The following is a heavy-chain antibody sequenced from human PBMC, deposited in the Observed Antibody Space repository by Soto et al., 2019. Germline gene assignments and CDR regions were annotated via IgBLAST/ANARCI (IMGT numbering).Heavy chain of an antibody. CDR3: ARDGLGTTGYYCGMDV. CDR1: GYTFTGFY. J-gene: IGHJ6*02. CDR2: INPNSGGT. V-gene: IGHV1-2*04. Sequence: ASVKVSCKASGYTFTGFYMHWVRQAPGQGLEWMGWINPNSGGTNYAQKFQGWVTMTRDTSISTAYMELSRLRSDDTAVYYCARDGLGTTGYYCGMDVWGQGTTVTVSS. D-gene: IGHD1-1*01.